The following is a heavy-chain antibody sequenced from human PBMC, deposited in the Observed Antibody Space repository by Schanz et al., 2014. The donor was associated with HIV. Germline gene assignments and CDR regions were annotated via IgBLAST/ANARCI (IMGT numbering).Heavy chain of an antibody. J-gene: IGHJ6*02. CDR2: INSDGSSK. CDR3: ARDVGGYVDHYGLDV. V-gene: IGHV3-74*01. Sequence: EVQLLESGGGLVQPGGSLRLSCAASGFTFSSYAMSWVRQAPGKGLVWVSCINSDGSSKSYADSVMGRLTISRDNAKNTLFLHMNSLRDEDTAVYYCARDVGGYVDHYGLDVWGQGTTVTVSS. D-gene: IGHD5-12*01. CDR1: GFTFSSYA.